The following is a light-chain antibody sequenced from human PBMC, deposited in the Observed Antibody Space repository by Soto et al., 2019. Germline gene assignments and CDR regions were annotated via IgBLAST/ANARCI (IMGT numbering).Light chain of an antibody. CDR1: QGISSY. CDR3: QQYYIYPLT. V-gene: IGKV1-8*01. CDR2: AAS. Sequence: AIRMTQSPSSLSASTGDRVTITCRASQGISSYLAWYQQKPGKAPKLLIYAASTLQSGVPSRFRGSGSGTDFTLTIRCLQSEDFATYYCQQYYIYPLTFGGGTKVEIK. J-gene: IGKJ4*01.